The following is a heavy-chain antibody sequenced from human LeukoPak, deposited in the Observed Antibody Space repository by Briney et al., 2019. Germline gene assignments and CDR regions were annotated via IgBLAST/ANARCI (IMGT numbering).Heavy chain of an antibody. J-gene: IGHJ4*02. CDR2: VYASGST. Sequence: SQTLSLTCNVSGGSISSGGYYWSWIRQPAGKGLEWIGRVYASGSTEYNPSLKSRVTITVDTSKNQFSLKLSPVAAADTAVYYCATGGAYADFEYWGQGILVTVSS. V-gene: IGHV4-61*02. CDR3: ATGGAYADFEY. D-gene: IGHD2-2*01. CDR1: GGSISSGGYY.